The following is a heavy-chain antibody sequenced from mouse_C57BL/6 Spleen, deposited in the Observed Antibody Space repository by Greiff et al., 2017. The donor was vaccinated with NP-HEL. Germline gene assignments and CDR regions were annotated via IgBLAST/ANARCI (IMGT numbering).Heavy chain of an antibody. D-gene: IGHD3-2*02. CDR2: IYPSDSET. Sequence: QVQLQQPGAELVRPGSSVKLSCKASGYTFTSYWMDWVKQRPGQGLEWIGNIYPSDSETHYNQKFKDKATLTVDKSSSTAYMQLSSLTSEDSAVYYCAGGWAQATLYAMDYWGQGTSVTVSS. CDR1: GYTFTSYW. V-gene: IGHV1-61*01. CDR3: AGGWAQATLYAMDY. J-gene: IGHJ4*01.